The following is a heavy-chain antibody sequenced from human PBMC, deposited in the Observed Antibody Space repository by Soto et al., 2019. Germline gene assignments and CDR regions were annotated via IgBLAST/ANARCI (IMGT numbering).Heavy chain of an antibody. CDR3: AKGGASTHYYYMDV. Sequence: GGSLRLSCAASGFSFGSYAMFWVRQAPGKGLEWVSAISNSGGETNYADSVKGRFTISRDNSKNTLYLQMSSLSAEDTAIYYCAKGGASTHYYYMDVCGKGTTVTVSS. V-gene: IGHV3-23*01. CDR2: ISNSGGET. D-gene: IGHD3-16*01. CDR1: GFSFGSYA. J-gene: IGHJ6*03.